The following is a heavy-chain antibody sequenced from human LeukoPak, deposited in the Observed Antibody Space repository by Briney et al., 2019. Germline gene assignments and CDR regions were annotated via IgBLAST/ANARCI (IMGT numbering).Heavy chain of an antibody. D-gene: IGHD5-18*01. Sequence: SETLSLTCAVYVGSFSGYYWRGIRQPPGGGGEWIGELNHSGVTKYNPSLKSRVTISGDTSKNQFSLKLSSVSAADTAVYFCARVRYSYVINDWSQSGLGAYPSKYYYHMDVWGKGTTVTASS. J-gene: IGHJ6*03. V-gene: IGHV4-34*01. CDR2: LNHSGVT. CDR1: VGSFSGYY. CDR3: ARVRYSYVINDWSQSGLGAYPSKYYYHMDV.